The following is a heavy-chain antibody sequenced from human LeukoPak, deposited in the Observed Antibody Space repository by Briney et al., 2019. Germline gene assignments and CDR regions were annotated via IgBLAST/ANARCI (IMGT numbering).Heavy chain of an antibody. CDR3: NTIFGVVKRFDY. CDR1: GFSFTTYW. CDR2: INQDGTEK. V-gene: IGHV3-7*01. J-gene: IGHJ4*02. Sequence: PGGSLRLSCAASGFSFTTYWMSWVRQAPGKGLEWVANINQDGTEKYYVDSVKGRFTISRDNAKNSLYLQMNSLRAEDTAVYYCNTIFGVVKRFDYWGLGTLVTVSS. D-gene: IGHD3-3*01.